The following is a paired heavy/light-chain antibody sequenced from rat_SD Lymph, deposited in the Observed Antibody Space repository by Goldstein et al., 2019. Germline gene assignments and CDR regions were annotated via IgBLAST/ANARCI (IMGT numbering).Heavy chain of an antibody. J-gene: IGHJ3*01. V-gene: IGHV1-57*01. CDR1: GYTFTSYD. Sequence: QVQLQQSGAELAKPGSSVKISCKASGYTFTSYDISWIKQTTGQGLEYIGYINTGSGGTYYNEKFKGKATLTVDKSSSTAFMQLSSLTPEDTAVYYCASLYSSYIFAYWGQGTLVTVSS. CDR2: INTGSGGT. CDR3: ASLYSSYIFAY. D-gene: IGHD1-2*01.
Light chain of an antibody. Sequence: DIVLTQSPALAVSLGQRATISCKTNQNVDYYGNSYMHWYQQKPGQQPKLLIYLASNLASGIPARFSGRGSGTDFTLTIDPVEADDTATYYCQQSRNLPFTFGSGTKLEIK. CDR2: LAS. J-gene: IGKJ4*01. CDR3: QQSRNLPFT. V-gene: IGKV3S1*01. CDR1: QNVDYYGNSY.